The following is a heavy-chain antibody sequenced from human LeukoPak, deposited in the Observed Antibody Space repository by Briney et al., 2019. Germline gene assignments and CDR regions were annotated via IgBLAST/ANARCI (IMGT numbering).Heavy chain of an antibody. J-gene: IGHJ5*02. CDR2: IHTNGNT. D-gene: IGHD6-13*01. V-gene: IGHV3-53*01. Sequence: GGSLRLSCAASGLTVSSNYMTWVRQAPGKGLEWVSIIHTNGNTYYADSVKGRFTISRDNSNNTLYLQMNSLRTEDTAVYYCASSRTAASSNWFDPWGQGTLVTVSS. CDR3: ASSRTAASSNWFDP. CDR1: GLTVSSNY.